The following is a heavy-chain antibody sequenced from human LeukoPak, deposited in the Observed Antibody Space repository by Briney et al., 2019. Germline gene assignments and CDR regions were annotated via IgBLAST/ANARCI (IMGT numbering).Heavy chain of an antibody. CDR1: GFTFSNYW. V-gene: IGHV3-7*03. Sequence: AGGSLRLSCAASGFTFSNYWMTWVRQAPGKGLEWVANIKQDGSAKNYVDSVKGRFTISRDNAKKSLYLQMNSLRVEDTAVYYCATHAPFGDNDYYFDCWGQGTLVTVSS. CDR2: IKQDGSAK. D-gene: IGHD4-23*01. CDR3: ATHAPFGDNDYYFDC. J-gene: IGHJ4*02.